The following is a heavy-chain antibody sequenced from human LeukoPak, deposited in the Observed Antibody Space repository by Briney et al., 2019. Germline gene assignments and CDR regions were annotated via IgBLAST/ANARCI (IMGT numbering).Heavy chain of an antibody. D-gene: IGHD3-10*01. CDR3: ARIRDYGSGNYYGMDV. J-gene: IGHJ6*02. CDR1: GFSLSTSGVC. Sequence: SGPALVKPTQTLTLTCTFSGFSLSTSGVCVSWIRQPPGKALEWLARIDWDDDKYYSTSLKTRLTISKDTSKNQVVLTMTNMDPVDTATYYCARIRDYGSGNYYGMDVWGQGTTVTVSS. V-gene: IGHV2-70*11. CDR2: IDWDDDK.